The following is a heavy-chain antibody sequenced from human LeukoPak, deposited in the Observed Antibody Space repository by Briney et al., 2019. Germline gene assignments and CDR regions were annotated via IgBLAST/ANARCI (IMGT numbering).Heavy chain of an antibody. CDR3: AREARLRFLEWLGYYYYYYMDV. Sequence: SETLSLTCAASGGSFSGYSWSWIRQPPGKGLEWIGEINHSGSTNYNPSLKSRVTISVDTSKNQFSLKLSSVTAADTAVYYCAREARLRFLEWLGYYYYYYMDVWGKGTTVTVSS. CDR1: GGSFSGYS. D-gene: IGHD3-3*01. CDR2: INHSGST. J-gene: IGHJ6*03. V-gene: IGHV4-34*01.